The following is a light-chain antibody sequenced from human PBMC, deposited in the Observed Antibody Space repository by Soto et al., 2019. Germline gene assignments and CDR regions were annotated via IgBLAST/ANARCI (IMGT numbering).Light chain of an antibody. Sequence: HSVLTKPPSASGIPGQRVTISCSGSSSNIGSNTVNWYQQLPGTAPKLPIYSNNQRPSGVPDRFSGSKSGTSASLAISGLQSEDEADYYCAAWDDSLNGRYVFGTGTKVTVL. CDR3: AAWDDSLNGRYV. J-gene: IGLJ1*01. CDR1: SSNIGSNT. CDR2: SNN. V-gene: IGLV1-44*01.